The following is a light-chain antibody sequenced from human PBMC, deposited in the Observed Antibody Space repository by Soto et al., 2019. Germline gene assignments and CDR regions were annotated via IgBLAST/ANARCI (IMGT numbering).Light chain of an antibody. CDR1: SSDVGGYNY. J-gene: IGLJ1*01. Sequence: QSALTQPPSASGSPGQSVTISCTGTSSDVGGYNYVSWYQQHPGKVPKLMIYEVTKRPSGVPDRFSGSKSGNTASLTASGLQTEDEADYYCSSYAGTAYVFGTGTKVTVL. CDR2: EVT. V-gene: IGLV2-8*01. CDR3: SSYAGTAYV.